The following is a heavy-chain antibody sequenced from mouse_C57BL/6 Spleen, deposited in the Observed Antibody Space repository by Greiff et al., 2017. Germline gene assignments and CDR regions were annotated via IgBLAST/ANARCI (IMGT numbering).Heavy chain of an antibody. V-gene: IGHV3-6*01. Sequence: EVKLLESGPGLVKPSQSLSLTCSVTGYSITSGYYWNWIRQFPGNKLEWMGYISYDGSNNYNPSLKNRISITRDTSKNQFFLKLNSVTTEDTATYYCAREGPYEYDGYFDVWGTGTTVTVYS. J-gene: IGHJ1*03. CDR1: GYSITSGYY. D-gene: IGHD2-4*01. CDR3: AREGPYEYDGYFDV. CDR2: ISYDGSN.